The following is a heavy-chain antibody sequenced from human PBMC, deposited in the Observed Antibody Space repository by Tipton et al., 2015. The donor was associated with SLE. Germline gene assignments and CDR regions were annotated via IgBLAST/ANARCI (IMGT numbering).Heavy chain of an antibody. V-gene: IGHV4-39*07. J-gene: IGHJ4*02. CDR2: IYYSGST. CDR1: GGSISSSSYY. Sequence: TLSLTCTVSGGSISSSSYYWGWIRQPPGKRLEWIVSIYYSGSTYYNPSLKSRVTISVDTSKNQFSLKLSSVTAADTAVYYCRLITITSLFDYWGQGTLVTVSS. D-gene: IGHD3-16*01. CDR3: RLITITSLFDY.